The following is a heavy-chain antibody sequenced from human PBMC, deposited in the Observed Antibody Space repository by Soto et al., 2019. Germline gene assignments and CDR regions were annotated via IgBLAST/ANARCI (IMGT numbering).Heavy chain of an antibody. CDR1: GGSISSGDYY. CDR3: ATYGSGTYKPTTFDY. Sequence: QVQLQESGPGLVKPSQTLSLTCTVSGGSISSGDYYWSWIRQHPGKGLEWVGYIYYSGSTFYNPSLKSRVTISVDTSKNQFSLKLSSVTAADTAAYYCATYGSGTYKPTTFDYWGQGTLVTVSS. J-gene: IGHJ4*02. V-gene: IGHV4-31*03. D-gene: IGHD3-10*01. CDR2: IYYSGST.